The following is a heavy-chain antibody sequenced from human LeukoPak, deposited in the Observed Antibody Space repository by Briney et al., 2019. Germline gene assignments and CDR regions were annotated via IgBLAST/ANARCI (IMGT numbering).Heavy chain of an antibody. V-gene: IGHV4-61*02. CDR1: GGSISGGSYY. CDR3: ARVTDGGYSMEDY. J-gene: IGHJ4*02. D-gene: IGHD6-13*01. CDR2: IYTSGST. Sequence: SETLSLTCTVSGGSISGGSYYWSWIRQPAGKGLEWVGRIYTSGSTNYSPSLKSRVTISIDTSKNQFSLKLSSVTAADTAVYYCARVTDGGYSMEDYWGQGTLVTVSS.